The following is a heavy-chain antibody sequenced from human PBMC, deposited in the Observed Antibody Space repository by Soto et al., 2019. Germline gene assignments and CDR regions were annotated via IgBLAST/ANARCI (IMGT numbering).Heavy chain of an antibody. Sequence: GGSLRLSCAASGFTFSSYGMHWVRQAPGKGLEWVAVIWYDGSNKYYADSVKGRFTISRDNSKNTLYLQMNSLRAEDTAVYYCARFGRANRYYFDYWGQGTLVTVSS. CDR2: IWYDGSNK. CDR1: GFTFSSYG. D-gene: IGHD3-10*01. J-gene: IGHJ4*02. CDR3: ARFGRANRYYFDY. V-gene: IGHV3-33*01.